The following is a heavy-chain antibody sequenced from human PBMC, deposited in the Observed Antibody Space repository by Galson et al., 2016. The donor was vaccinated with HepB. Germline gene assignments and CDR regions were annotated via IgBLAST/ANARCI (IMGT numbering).Heavy chain of an antibody. CDR2: IFGRGNT. Sequence: SLRLSCAAAGFTVSDNHVTWIRQAPGKGLECVSVIFGRGNTYYADSVEGWFTISRDNARNTVYLQMNSLRAEDTAVYYCAGYGGNSVWGQGTLVTVSS. J-gene: IGHJ4*02. CDR3: AGYGGNSV. D-gene: IGHD4-23*01. V-gene: IGHV3-53*01. CDR1: GFTVSDNH.